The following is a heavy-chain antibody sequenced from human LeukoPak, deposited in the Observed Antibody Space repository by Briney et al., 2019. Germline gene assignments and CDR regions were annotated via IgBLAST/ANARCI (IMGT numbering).Heavy chain of an antibody. Sequence: GGSLRLSCAASGFTFSDYYMSWIRQAPGKGLEWVSYISSSGSTIYYADSVKGRFTISRDNAKNSLYLQMNSLRAEDTAVYYCAKDRLYSSGWYFGYWGQGTLVTVSS. CDR1: GFTFSDYY. CDR2: ISSSGSTI. V-gene: IGHV3-11*01. D-gene: IGHD6-19*01. CDR3: AKDRLYSSGWYFGY. J-gene: IGHJ4*02.